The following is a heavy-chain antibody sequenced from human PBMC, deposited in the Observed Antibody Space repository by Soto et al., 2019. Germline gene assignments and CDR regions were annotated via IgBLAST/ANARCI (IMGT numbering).Heavy chain of an antibody. D-gene: IGHD3-10*01. CDR1: GGSFSGYY. CDR3: ARRSRPDTGDYYYVMDV. CDR2: INHSGST. V-gene: IGHV4-34*01. Sequence: SETLSLTCAVYGGSFSGYYWSWIRQPPGKGLEWIGEINHSGSTNYNPSLKSRVTISVDTSKNQFSLKLSSVTAADTAVYYCARRSRPDTGDYYYVMDVWGQGTTVTVSS. J-gene: IGHJ6*02.